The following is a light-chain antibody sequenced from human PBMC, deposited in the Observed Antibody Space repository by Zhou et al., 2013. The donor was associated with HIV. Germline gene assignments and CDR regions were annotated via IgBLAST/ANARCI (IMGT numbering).Light chain of an antibody. CDR1: QTINSNY. CDR3: QQYDSSPIT. J-gene: IGKJ5*01. Sequence: EILLTQSPGTLSLSPGERATLSCRASQTINSNYLAWYQQIPGQAPRVLIYGASRRATGIPDRFSGSGSGTDFTLTISRLEPEDFAVYYCQQYDSSPITFGQGTRLEI. CDR2: GAS. V-gene: IGKV3-20*01.